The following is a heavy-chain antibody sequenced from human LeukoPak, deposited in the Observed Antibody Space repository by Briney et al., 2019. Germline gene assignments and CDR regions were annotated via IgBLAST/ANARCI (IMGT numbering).Heavy chain of an antibody. D-gene: IGHD4-17*01. CDR1: GGTFISYA. CDR2: IIPIFGTA. CDR3: ARGDLADYGDYSTPPYYYYYGMDV. Sequence: SVKVSCKASGGTFISYAISWVRQAPGQGLEWMGGIIPIFGTANYAQKFQGRVTITADESTSTAYMELSSLRSEDTAVYYCARGDLADYGDYSTPPYYYYYGMDVWGQGTTVTVSS. J-gene: IGHJ6*02. V-gene: IGHV1-69*13.